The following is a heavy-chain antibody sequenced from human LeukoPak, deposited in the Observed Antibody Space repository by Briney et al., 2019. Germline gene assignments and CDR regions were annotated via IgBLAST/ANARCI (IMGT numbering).Heavy chain of an antibody. J-gene: IGHJ4*02. V-gene: IGHV4-38-2*02. CDR2: IHPSGTT. Sequence: SETLSLTCDVSGFSISLGYYWVWIRQPAGQGLEWIGSIHPSGTTFYNSSLNSRITMTIDAPKNQFSLRLSLVTAVDTAVYFCATERERRITDWGQGTLVTVSS. CDR1: GFSISLGYY. CDR3: ATERERRITD. D-gene: IGHD1-1*01.